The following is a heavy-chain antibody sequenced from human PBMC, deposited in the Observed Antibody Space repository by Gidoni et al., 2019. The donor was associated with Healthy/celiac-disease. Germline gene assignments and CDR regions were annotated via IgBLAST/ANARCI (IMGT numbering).Heavy chain of an antibody. CDR1: GGSVSSSSAS. V-gene: IGHV4-39*01. Sequence: QLQLQESGPRLVQSSETLSLTCTIFGGSVSSSSASWGWIRQPPGKGLEWIGNIYYSGSTQYNPSLRSRVTISVDTSKDQFSLKLTSVTAADTAVYYCARHLTGDHDATITAFQYYYGMDVWGQGTTVTVSS. J-gene: IGHJ6*02. CDR2: IYYSGST. D-gene: IGHD3-16*01. CDR3: ARHLTGDHDATITAFQYYYGMDV.